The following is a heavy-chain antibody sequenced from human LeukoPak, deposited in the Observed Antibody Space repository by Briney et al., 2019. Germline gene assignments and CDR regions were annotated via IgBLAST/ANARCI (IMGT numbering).Heavy chain of an antibody. J-gene: IGHJ4*02. CDR1: GGSISSSSYY. CDR3: AREQRWLQRWNYFDY. D-gene: IGHD5-24*01. V-gene: IGHV4-39*07. Sequence: PSETLSLTSTVSGGSISSSSYYWGWIRQPPGKGLEWIGSIYYSGSTYYNPSLKSRVTISVVTSKNQFSLKLSSVTAADTAVYYCAREQRWLQRWNYFDYWGQGTLATVSS. CDR2: IYYSGST.